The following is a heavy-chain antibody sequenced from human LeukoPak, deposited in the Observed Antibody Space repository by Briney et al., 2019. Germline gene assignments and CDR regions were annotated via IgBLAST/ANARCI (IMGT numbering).Heavy chain of an antibody. Sequence: SETLSLTCAVYGGSFSGYYWSWIRQPPGKGLEWLGEINHSGSTNYNPSLKSRVTISVDTSKNQFSLKLSSVTAADTAVYYCARAPPRIAAAGTPKYFQHWGQGTLVTVSS. CDR1: GGSFSGYY. J-gene: IGHJ1*01. D-gene: IGHD6-13*01. CDR2: INHSGST. CDR3: ARAPPRIAAAGTPKYFQH. V-gene: IGHV4-34*01.